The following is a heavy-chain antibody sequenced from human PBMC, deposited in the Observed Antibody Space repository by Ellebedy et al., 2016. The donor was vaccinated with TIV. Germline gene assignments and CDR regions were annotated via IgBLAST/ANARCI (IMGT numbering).Heavy chain of an antibody. D-gene: IGHD3-16*02. CDR1: GYTFTSYG. Sequence: AVSVKVSCKASGYTFTSYGISWVRQAPGQGLEWMGWISAYNGNTNYAQKLQGRVTMTTDTSTSTAYMGLRSLRSDDTAVYYCARDQGDDYVWGSYLDYWGQGTLVTVSS. CDR3: ARDQGDDYVWGSYLDY. V-gene: IGHV1-18*01. J-gene: IGHJ4*02. CDR2: ISAYNGNT.